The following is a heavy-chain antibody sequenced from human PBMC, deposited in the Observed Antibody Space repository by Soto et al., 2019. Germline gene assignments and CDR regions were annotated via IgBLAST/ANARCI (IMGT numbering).Heavy chain of an antibody. CDR3: ARFGIAVAGTLYYFDY. Sequence: GASVKVSCKASGYTFTSYYMHWVRRAPGQGLEWMGIINPSGGSTSYAQKFQGRVTMTRDTSTSTVYMELSSLRSEDTAVYYCARFGIAVAGTLYYFDYWGQGTLVTVSS. D-gene: IGHD6-19*01. V-gene: IGHV1-46*01. J-gene: IGHJ4*02. CDR1: GYTFTSYY. CDR2: INPSGGST.